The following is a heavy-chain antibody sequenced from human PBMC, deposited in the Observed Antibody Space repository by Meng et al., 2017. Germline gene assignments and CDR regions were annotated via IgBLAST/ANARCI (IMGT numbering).Heavy chain of an antibody. CDR3: AKDWMSYFDSGGGGSFDY. D-gene: IGHD3-22*01. CDR2: ISWNSGSI. V-gene: IGHV3-9*01. Sequence: GGSLRLSCAASGFSLDDYAMHWVRQAPGKGLEWVSGISWNSGSIGYADSVKGRFTISRDNAKNSLYLQMNSLRVEDTALYYCAKDWMSYFDSGGGGSFDYWGQGSLVTVSS. CDR1: GFSLDDYA. J-gene: IGHJ4*02.